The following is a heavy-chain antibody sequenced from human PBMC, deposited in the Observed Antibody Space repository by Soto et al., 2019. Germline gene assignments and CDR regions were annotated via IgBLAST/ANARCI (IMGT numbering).Heavy chain of an antibody. CDR2: ISGSGGTT. J-gene: IGHJ6*02. V-gene: IGHV3-23*01. Sequence: EVQLLASGGGLVQPGGSLRLSCAVSGFTFSTYAMGWVRQAPGKGLEWVSGISGSGGTTYYADSVKGRFTISRDRSKNTLYLQMNSLRAEDTAVYYCAKGLCDRSGFPPYYFYGMDVWGQGARVTGSS. CDR1: GFTFSTYA. D-gene: IGHD3-22*01. CDR3: AKGLCDRSGFPPYYFYGMDV.